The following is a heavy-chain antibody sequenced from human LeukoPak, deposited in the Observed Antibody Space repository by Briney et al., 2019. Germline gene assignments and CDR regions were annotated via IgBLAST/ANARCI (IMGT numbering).Heavy chain of an antibody. J-gene: IGHJ6*03. CDR3: AKHYYDSSGYYYYYHMDV. CDR1: GFTFSSYA. CDR2: ISGSGGST. D-gene: IGHD3-22*01. V-gene: IGHV3-23*01. Sequence: GGSLRLSCAASGFTFSSYAMSWVRQAPGKGLEWVSAISGSGGSTYYADSVKGRFTISRDNSKNTLYLQMNSLRAEDTAVYYCAKHYYDSSGYYYYYHMDVWGKGTTVTVSS.